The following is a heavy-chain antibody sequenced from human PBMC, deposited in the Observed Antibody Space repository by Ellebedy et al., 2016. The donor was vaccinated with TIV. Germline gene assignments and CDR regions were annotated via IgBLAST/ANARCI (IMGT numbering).Heavy chain of an antibody. CDR1: GFTFSSYW. D-gene: IGHD3-22*01. CDR3: AREGSGYYRPIGAFDI. Sequence: GESLKISCAASGFTFSSYWMSWVRQAPGKGLEWVANIKQDGSEKYYVDSVKGRFTISRDNAKNSLYLQMNSLRAEDTAVYYCAREGSGYYRPIGAFDIWGQGTMVTVSS. CDR2: IKQDGSEK. J-gene: IGHJ3*02. V-gene: IGHV3-7*01.